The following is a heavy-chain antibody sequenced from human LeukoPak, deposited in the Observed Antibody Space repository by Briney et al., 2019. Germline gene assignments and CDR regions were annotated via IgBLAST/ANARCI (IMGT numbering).Heavy chain of an antibody. V-gene: IGHV4-38-2*01. Sequence: PSETLSLTCAVSGYSISSGYYWGWIRQPPGKGLEWIGSIYHSGSTYYNPSLKSRVTISVDTSKNQFTLKLSSVTAADTAVYYCARNWDYYDSSGYYRDYWGQGTVVTVSS. J-gene: IGHJ4*02. D-gene: IGHD3-22*01. CDR2: IYHSGST. CDR1: GYSISSGYY. CDR3: ARNWDYYDSSGYYRDY.